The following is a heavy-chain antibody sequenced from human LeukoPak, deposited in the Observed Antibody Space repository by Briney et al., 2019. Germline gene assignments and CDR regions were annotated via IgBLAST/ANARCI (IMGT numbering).Heavy chain of an antibody. CDR3: ASQFCSSTSCYPEYFQH. J-gene: IGHJ1*01. D-gene: IGHD2-2*01. CDR2: ISGYNGNT. CDR1: GYTFTTYN. V-gene: IGHV1-18*01. Sequence: GASVKVSCKASGYTFTTYNINWVRQAPGQGLEWMGWISGYNGNTNYAQKLQGRVTMTTDTSTSTAYMELRSLKSDDTAVYYCASQFCSSTSCYPEYFQHWGQGTLVTVSS.